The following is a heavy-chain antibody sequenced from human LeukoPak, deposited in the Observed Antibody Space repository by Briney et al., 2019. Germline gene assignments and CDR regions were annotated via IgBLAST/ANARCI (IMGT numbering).Heavy chain of an antibody. CDR1: GSTLRTNG. CDR2: ISSSSSYI. V-gene: IGHV3-21*01. Sequence: GGPRKFPVAALGSTLRTNGITWSAKAPGKGWKWVSSISSSSSYIYYADSVKGRFTISRDNAKNSLYLQMNSLRAEDTAVYYCARGGGYYGMDVWDQGTTVTVSS. D-gene: IGHD3-16*01. CDR3: ARGGGYYGMDV. J-gene: IGHJ6*02.